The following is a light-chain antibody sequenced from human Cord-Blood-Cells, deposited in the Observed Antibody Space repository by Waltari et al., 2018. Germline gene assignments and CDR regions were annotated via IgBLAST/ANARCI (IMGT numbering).Light chain of an antibody. V-gene: IGKV3-11*01. J-gene: IGKJ3*01. Sequence: DIVLTQSPATLSLSPGARPTLSCRASQSVSSYLAWYQQKPGQAPRLLSYDASNRATGIPARFSGSGSETDFTLTISSLEPEDFAVYYCQQRSNSFTFGPGTKVDIK. CDR2: DAS. CDR1: QSVSSY. CDR3: QQRSNSFT.